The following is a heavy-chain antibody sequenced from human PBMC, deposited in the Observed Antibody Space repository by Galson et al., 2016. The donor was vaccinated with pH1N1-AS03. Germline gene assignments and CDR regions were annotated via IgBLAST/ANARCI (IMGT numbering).Heavy chain of an antibody. CDR1: GFIFTHYS. J-gene: IGHJ3*02. V-gene: IGHV3-30-3*01. Sequence: SLRLSCAASGFIFTHYSTHWVRQAPGKGLEWVAVMSYEGTTTYYADSVKGRFTISRDNSKNTLYLQMNSLRTEDTALYYCAREEGGFGSNWLQTDAFAIWGQGTMVTVSS. D-gene: IGHD6-13*01. CDR3: AREEGGFGSNWLQTDAFAI. CDR2: MSYEGTTT.